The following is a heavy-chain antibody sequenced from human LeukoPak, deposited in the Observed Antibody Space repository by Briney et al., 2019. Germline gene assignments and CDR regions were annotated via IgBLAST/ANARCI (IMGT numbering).Heavy chain of an antibody. V-gene: IGHV1-18*01. D-gene: IGHD3-16*01. CDR3: ARTSWPSTGEYYVDY. Sequence: ASVKVSCKASGYTFTSYGISWVRQAPGQGLEWMGWISAYNGNTNYAQKLQGRVTMTTDTSTSTAYMELRRLRSDDTAVYVCARTSWPSTGEYYVDYWGQGTLVTVSS. CDR1: GYTFTSYG. CDR2: ISAYNGNT. J-gene: IGHJ4*02.